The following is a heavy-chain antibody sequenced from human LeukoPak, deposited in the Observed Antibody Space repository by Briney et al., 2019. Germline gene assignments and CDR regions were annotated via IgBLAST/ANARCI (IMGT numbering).Heavy chain of an antibody. Sequence: ASVKVSCKVSGYTLTELSMHWVRQAPGKGLEWMGGFDPEDGETIYAQKFQGRVTMTEDTSTDTAYMELSSLRSEDTAVYYCATGRHSSSWQPLPLARYGVDVWGQGTTVTVSS. CDR1: GYTLTELS. CDR3: ATGRHSSSWQPLPLARYGVDV. D-gene: IGHD6-13*01. J-gene: IGHJ6*02. CDR2: FDPEDGET. V-gene: IGHV1-24*01.